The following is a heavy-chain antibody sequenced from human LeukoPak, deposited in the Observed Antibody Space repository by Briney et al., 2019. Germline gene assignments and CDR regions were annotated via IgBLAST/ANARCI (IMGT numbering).Heavy chain of an antibody. CDR1: GFIFSDYA. D-gene: IGHD3-16*01. CDR2: IAYAGT. Sequence: GGSLRLSCAASGFIFSDYAMNWVRQAPGKGLEWVSTIAYAGTYYTDSVKGRFITSRDDSKSTLYLQMNSLRADDTAVYFCANRYVSEYWGQGILVTVSS. J-gene: IGHJ4*02. CDR3: ANRYVSEY. V-gene: IGHV3-23*01.